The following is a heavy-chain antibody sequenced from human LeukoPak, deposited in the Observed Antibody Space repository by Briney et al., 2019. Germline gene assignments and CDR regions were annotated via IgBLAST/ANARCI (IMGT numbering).Heavy chain of an antibody. CDR3: ARYWGPYDNSGAYFDY. CDR2: IYYSGST. J-gene: IGHJ4*02. V-gene: IGHV4-39*01. CDR1: GDSISSSSYY. D-gene: IGHD3-22*01. Sequence: SETLSLTCTVSGDSISSSSYYWVWLRQPPGKGLEWIATIYYSGSTYYNPSLKSRVTISVDTSKNQFSLKLSSVTAADTAMYYCARYWGPYDNSGAYFDYWGQGTLVTVS.